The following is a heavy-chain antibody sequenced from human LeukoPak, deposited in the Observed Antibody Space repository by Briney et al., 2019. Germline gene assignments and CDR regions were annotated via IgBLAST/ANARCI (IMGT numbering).Heavy chain of an antibody. V-gene: IGHV1-24*01. CDR1: GYTLTELS. CDR2: FDPEDGET. CDR3: ATETGFSSSSWYGVDY. J-gene: IGHJ4*02. Sequence: GASVKVSCKVSGYTLTELSMHWVRQAPGKGLEWMGGFDPEDGETIYAQKFQGRVTMTGDTSTDTAYMELSSLRSEDTAVYYCATETGFSSSSWYGVDYWGQGNLVTVSS. D-gene: IGHD6-13*01.